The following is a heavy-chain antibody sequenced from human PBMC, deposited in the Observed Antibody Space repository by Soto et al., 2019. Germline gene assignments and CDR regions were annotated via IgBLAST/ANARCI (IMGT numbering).Heavy chain of an antibody. D-gene: IGHD3-3*01. CDR1: GGSISSGGYS. Sequence: PSETLSLTCAVSGGSISSGGYSWSWTRQPPGKGLEWIGYIYHSGSTYYNPSLKSRVTISVDRSKNQFSLKLSSVTAADTAVYYCARGSGFLEWLFLDYWGQGTLVTVSS. V-gene: IGHV4-30-2*01. CDR2: IYHSGST. J-gene: IGHJ4*02. CDR3: ARGSGFLEWLFLDY.